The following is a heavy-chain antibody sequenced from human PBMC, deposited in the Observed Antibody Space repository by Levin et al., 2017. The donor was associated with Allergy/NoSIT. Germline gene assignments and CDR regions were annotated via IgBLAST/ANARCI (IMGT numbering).Heavy chain of an antibody. CDR3: ARRGAAAPGTDVGWFDP. D-gene: IGHD6-13*01. J-gene: IGHJ5*02. V-gene: IGHV4-30-2*01. CDR2: IYRSGTT. CDR1: GDSITSGGYS. Sequence: SETLSLTCTVSGDSITSGGYSWSWIRQPPGKGLEWIGYIYRSGTTYYNPSLNSRVTILIDRSKNQFSLKLTSVTAADTAVYYCARRGAAAPGTDVGWFDPWGRGTPVTVSS.